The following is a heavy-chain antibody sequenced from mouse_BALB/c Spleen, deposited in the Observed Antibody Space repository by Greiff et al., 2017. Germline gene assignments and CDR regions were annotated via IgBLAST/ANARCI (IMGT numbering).Heavy chain of an antibody. CDR2: IYPYNGGT. J-gene: IGHJ3*01. CDR1: GYTFTDYN. V-gene: IGHV1S29*02. Sequence: VQLQQSGPELVKPGASVKISCKASGYTFTDYNMHWVKQSHGKSLEWIGYIYPYNGGTGYNQKFKSKATLTVDNSSSTTYMELRSLAAEDSAVYYCAREARATWFAYWGQGTLVTVSA. CDR3: AREARATWFAY. D-gene: IGHD3-1*01.